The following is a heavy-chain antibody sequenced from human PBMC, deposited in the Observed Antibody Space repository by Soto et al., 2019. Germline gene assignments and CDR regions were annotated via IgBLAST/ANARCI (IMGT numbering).Heavy chain of an antibody. Sequence: QVQLQQWGAGLLKPSETLSLTCAVYGGSFSGYYWSWIRQPPGKGLEWIGEINHSGSTNYNPSLKSQVTISIYTSNIQFCLKLSAVTAADTAVYYCARGYDFWSGYFSGGMDVWGQGTTVTVSS. CDR2: INHSGST. V-gene: IGHV4-34*01. J-gene: IGHJ6*02. CDR3: ARGYDFWSGYFSGGMDV. D-gene: IGHD3-3*01. CDR1: GGSFSGYY.